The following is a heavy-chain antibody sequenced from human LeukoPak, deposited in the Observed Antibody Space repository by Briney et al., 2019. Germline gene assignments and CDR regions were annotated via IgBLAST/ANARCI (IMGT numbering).Heavy chain of an antibody. J-gene: IGHJ4*02. D-gene: IGHD3-22*01. CDR3: GKDDRWAFDY. CDR1: GFTFSSFW. Sequence: PGGSLRLSCAASGFTFSSFWMHWVRQAPGKGLVWVSRINTDGSTTNYADSVKGRFTISRDNAKNTLYLQMNSLRTDDTAVYYCGKDDRWAFDYWGQGTLVTVSS. V-gene: IGHV3-74*01. CDR2: INTDGSTT.